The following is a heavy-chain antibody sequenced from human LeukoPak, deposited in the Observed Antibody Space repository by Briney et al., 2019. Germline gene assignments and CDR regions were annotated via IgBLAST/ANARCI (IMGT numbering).Heavy chain of an antibody. Sequence: GASVKVSCKASGYTFTGYYMHWVRQAPGQGLEWMGWINPNSGGANYAQKFQGRVTMTRDTSISTAYMELSRLRSDDTAVYYCARSHRGKRITIFGVVIPPFDYWGQGTLVTVSS. V-gene: IGHV1-2*02. D-gene: IGHD3-3*01. CDR3: ARSHRGKRITIFGVVIPPFDY. CDR2: INPNSGGA. J-gene: IGHJ4*02. CDR1: GYTFTGYY.